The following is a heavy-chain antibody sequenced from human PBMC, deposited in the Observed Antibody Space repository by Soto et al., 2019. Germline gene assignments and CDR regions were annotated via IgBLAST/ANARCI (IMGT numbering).Heavy chain of an antibody. CDR3: ARDPLYYDFWSGYYEPYYGMDV. V-gene: IGHV3-33*01. CDR1: GFTFSSYG. CDR2: IWYDGSNK. Sequence: GGSLRLSCAASGFTFSSYGMHWVRQAPGKGLEWVAVIWYDGSNKYYADSVKGRFTISRDNSKNTLYLQMNSLRAEDTAVYYCARDPLYYDFWSGYYEPYYGMDVWGQGTTVTVPS. D-gene: IGHD3-3*01. J-gene: IGHJ6*02.